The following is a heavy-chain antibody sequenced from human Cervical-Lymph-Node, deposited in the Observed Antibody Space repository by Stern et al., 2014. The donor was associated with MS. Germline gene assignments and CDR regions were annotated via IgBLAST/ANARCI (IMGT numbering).Heavy chain of an antibody. CDR2: VFFSGST. D-gene: IGHD2/OR15-2a*01. CDR1: GASISGYF. V-gene: IGHV4-59*01. CDR3: ARFFHAFDL. J-gene: IGHJ3*01. Sequence: QVQLQESGPRLVKPSETLSLTCAVSGASISGYFWNWVRQPPGKGLEWIGHVFFSGSTSYSPSFRSRVTMSVDTSKKQVSLRLSSVTAADTAVYYCARFFHAFDLWGQGTMVTVSS.